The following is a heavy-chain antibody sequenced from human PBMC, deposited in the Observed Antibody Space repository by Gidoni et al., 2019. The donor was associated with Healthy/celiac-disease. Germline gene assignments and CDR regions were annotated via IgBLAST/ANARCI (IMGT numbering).Heavy chain of an antibody. Sequence: QVQLVESGGGVVQPGRSLRLSCAASGFPFRRSGMHWVRQAPGKGLEWVAVISYDGSNKYYADSVKGRFTISRDNSKNTLYLQMNSLRAEDTAVYYCAKSLSSIAVAGTPLDYWGQGTLVTVSS. CDR3: AKSLSSIAVAGTPLDY. CDR1: GFPFRRSG. D-gene: IGHD6-19*01. CDR2: ISYDGSNK. V-gene: IGHV3-30*18. J-gene: IGHJ4*02.